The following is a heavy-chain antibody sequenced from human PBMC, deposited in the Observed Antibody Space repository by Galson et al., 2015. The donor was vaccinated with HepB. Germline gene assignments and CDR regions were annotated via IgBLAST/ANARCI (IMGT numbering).Heavy chain of an antibody. CDR1: GFTFSGST. CDR2: IRSKANTFAA. Sequence: SLRLSCAASGFTFSGSTMHWVRQVSGKGLEWVGLIRSKANTFAAEYAASLKGRFIISRDDSKNTAYLQMNSLKTEDTAVYYCARLGTYDILNEIDYWGQGTLVTVSS. V-gene: IGHV3-73*01. CDR3: ARLGTYDILNEIDY. D-gene: IGHD3-9*01. J-gene: IGHJ4*02.